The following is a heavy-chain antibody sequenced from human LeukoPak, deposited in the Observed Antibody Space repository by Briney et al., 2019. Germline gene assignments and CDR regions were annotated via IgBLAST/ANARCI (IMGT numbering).Heavy chain of an antibody. CDR1: GGSFSGYY. D-gene: IGHD6-13*01. V-gene: IGHV4-34*01. Sequence: PSETPSLTCAVYGGSFSGYYWSWIRQPPGKGLEWIGEINHSGSTNYNPSLKSRVTISVDTSKNQFSLKLSSVTAADTAVYYCARTAHYAIAAAGTGIYNWFDPWGQGTLVTVSS. J-gene: IGHJ5*02. CDR3: ARTAHYAIAAAGTGIYNWFDP. CDR2: INHSGST.